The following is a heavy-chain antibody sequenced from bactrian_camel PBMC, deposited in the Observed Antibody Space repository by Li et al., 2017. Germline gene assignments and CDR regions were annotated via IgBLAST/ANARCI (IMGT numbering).Heavy chain of an antibody. V-gene: IGHV3S40*01. CDR2: IYRGGGSTST. CDR1: GYTFNTY. D-gene: IGHD4*01. Sequence: VQLVESGGGLVQAGGSLRLSCGASGYTFNTYSWFRQAPRQEREGVAAIYRGGGSTSTSYGDSVKGRFTISQDNAKNTVYLQMNSLKPEDTAMYYCAAGNRISIDYGPSDRRSYNYWGQGTQVTVS. CDR3: AAGNRISIDYGPSDRRSYNY. J-gene: IGHJ4*01.